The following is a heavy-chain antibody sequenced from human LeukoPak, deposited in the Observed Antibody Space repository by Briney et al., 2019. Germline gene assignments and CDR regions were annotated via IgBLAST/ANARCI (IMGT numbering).Heavy chain of an antibody. Sequence: VATVTVSCKASGYTFTGYYMHWVRQAPGQGLEWMGWINPNNGGTNYAQKFQGRVTMTRDTSISTAYLELSRLRSHETAVYYCARLHGYTSFDYWGEGTLVTVSS. D-gene: IGHD5-24*01. CDR2: INPNNGGT. CDR3: ARLHGYTSFDY. V-gene: IGHV1-2*02. CDR1: GYTFTGYY. J-gene: IGHJ4*02.